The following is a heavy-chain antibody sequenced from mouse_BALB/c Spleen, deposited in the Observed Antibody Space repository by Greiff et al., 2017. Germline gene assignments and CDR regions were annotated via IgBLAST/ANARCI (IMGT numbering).Heavy chain of an antibody. CDR3: ARSGGGNYLYFDY. CDR2: ISSGSSTI. D-gene: IGHD2-1*01. V-gene: IGHV5-17*02. CDR1: GFTFSSFG. Sequence: DVKLVESGGGLVQPGGSRKLSCAASGFTFSSFGMHWVRQAPEKGLEWVAYISSGSSTIYYADTVKGRFTISRDNPKNTLFLQMTSLRSEDTAMYDCARSGGGNYLYFDYWGQGTTLTVSS. J-gene: IGHJ2*01.